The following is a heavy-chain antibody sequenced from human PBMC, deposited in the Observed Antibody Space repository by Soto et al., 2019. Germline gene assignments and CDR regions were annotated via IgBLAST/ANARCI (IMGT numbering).Heavy chain of an antibody. CDR1: GGSFGTNY. D-gene: IGHD3-10*01. Sequence: ASETLSLTCTISGGSFGTNYWSWIRQAPGKALEWIGYTYHTGSTKYNPSLKSRATISVDTSKNQFSLTLNSATAADTAVYYCATDSAGRGPFDPWGQGILVTVSS. CDR3: ATDSAGRGPFDP. V-gene: IGHV4-59*13. CDR2: TYHTGST. J-gene: IGHJ5*02.